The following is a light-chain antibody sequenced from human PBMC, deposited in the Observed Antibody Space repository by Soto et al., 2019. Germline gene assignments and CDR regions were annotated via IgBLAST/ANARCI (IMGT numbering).Light chain of an antibody. CDR1: SSDVGAYYS. Sequence: QSVLAQPASVSGSPGQSITISFTGTSSDVGAYYSVSWYQHHPGKAPKLIIYGVTNRPSGVSNRFSGSKSGNTASLTISGLQAEDEADYRCSSYTSGSSHYVFGTGTKVTVL. V-gene: IGLV2-14*01. J-gene: IGLJ1*01. CDR3: SSYTSGSSHYV. CDR2: GVT.